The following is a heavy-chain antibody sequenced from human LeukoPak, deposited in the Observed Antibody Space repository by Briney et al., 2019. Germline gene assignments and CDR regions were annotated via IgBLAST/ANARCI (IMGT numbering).Heavy chain of an antibody. D-gene: IGHD2-21*02. J-gene: IGHJ4*02. V-gene: IGHV4-59*08. CDR2: IYYSGST. CDR1: GGSISSYY. CDR3: ARGNDLQYFDY. Sequence: SETLSLTCTASGGSISSYYRSWIRQPPGKGLEWIGYIYYSGSTNYNPYLKSRVTISVDTSKNQISLKQSSVTGAVTAVYYCARGNDLQYFDYWGQGTLVTVSS.